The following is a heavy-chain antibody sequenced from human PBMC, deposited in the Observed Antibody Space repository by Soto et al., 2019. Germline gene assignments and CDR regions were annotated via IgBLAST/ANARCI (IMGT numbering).Heavy chain of an antibody. V-gene: IGHV3-9*01. CDR2: ISWNSGSI. Sequence: EVQLVESGGGLVQPGRSLRLSCAASGFTFDDYAMHWVRQAPGKGLEWVSGISWNSGSIGYADSVKGRFTISRDNAKNSLYLQMNSLRAEDTAVYYCAREFLEHSYYYYGMDVWGQGTTVTVSS. CDR1: GFTFDDYA. J-gene: IGHJ6*02. CDR3: AREFLEHSYYYYGMDV.